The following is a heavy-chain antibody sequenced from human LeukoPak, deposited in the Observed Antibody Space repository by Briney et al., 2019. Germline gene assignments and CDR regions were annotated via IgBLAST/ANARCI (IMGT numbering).Heavy chain of an antibody. CDR2: INPDGSRT. CDR3: VPADKQ. CDR1: GFTVSRNY. J-gene: IGHJ4*02. V-gene: IGHV3-74*01. Sequence: GGSLRLSCAGSGFTVSRNYMHWVRQAPGKGLVWVSLINPDGSRTGYADSVKGRFTISRDNAKNTLSLQMNSLRVEDTAVYYCVPADKQWGQGTLVTVSS.